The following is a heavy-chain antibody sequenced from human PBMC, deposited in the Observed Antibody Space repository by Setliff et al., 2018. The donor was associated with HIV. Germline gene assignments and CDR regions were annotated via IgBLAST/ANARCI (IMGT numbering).Heavy chain of an antibody. CDR3: ARSGSGYGANAFDI. V-gene: IGHV4-61*09. J-gene: IGHJ3*02. Sequence: SETLSLTCTVSGGSITSGYYYWNWIRQPAGKGLEWIGHICTTGSTNYNPSLNSRVTISVDTSRNQFSLKMSSVTAAATAVYYCARSGSGYGANAFDIWGQGTKVTVS. D-gene: IGHD5-12*01. CDR1: GGSITSGYYY. CDR2: ICTTGST.